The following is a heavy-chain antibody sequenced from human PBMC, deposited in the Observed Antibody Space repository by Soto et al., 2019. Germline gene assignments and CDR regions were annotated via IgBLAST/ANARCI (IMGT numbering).Heavy chain of an antibody. V-gene: IGHV1-69*01. CDR3: ACTYVEMATNWFDP. D-gene: IGHD5-12*01. Sequence: QVQLVQSGAEVKKPGSSVKVSCKASGGTFSSYAISWVRQAPGQGLEWMGGIIPIFGTANYAQKFQGRVTITADESTRTAYMELSSLRSEETAVYYCACTYVEMATNWFDPWGQGTLVTVSS. CDR1: GGTFSSYA. CDR2: IIPIFGTA. J-gene: IGHJ5*02.